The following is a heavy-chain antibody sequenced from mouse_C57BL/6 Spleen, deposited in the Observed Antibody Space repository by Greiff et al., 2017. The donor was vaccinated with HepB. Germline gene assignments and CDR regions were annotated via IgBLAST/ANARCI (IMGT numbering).Heavy chain of an antibody. D-gene: IGHD1-1*01. J-gene: IGHJ1*03. Sequence: QVQLQQPGAELVRPGSSVKLSCKASGYTFTSYWMDWVKQRPGQGLEWIGNIYPSDSETHYTQKFKDKATLTVDKSSSTAYMQLSSLTSEDSAVYYCARSYGTFDVWGTGTTVTVSS. CDR3: ARSYGTFDV. CDR1: GYTFTSYW. CDR2: IYPSDSET. V-gene: IGHV1-61*01.